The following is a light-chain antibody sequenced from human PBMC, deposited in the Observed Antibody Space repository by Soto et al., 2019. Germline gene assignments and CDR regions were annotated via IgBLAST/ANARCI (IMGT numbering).Light chain of an antibody. CDR2: GAS. J-gene: IGKJ1*01. Sequence: EIVMTQSPATLSVSPGERATLSCRASQSVSSNLAWYQRKPGQAPRLLIYGASTRATGVPARFSGSGSGTEFTLTISNLQSEDFAVYHCQQYDKWPRTFGQGTKVDIK. V-gene: IGKV3-15*01. CDR3: QQYDKWPRT. CDR1: QSVSSN.